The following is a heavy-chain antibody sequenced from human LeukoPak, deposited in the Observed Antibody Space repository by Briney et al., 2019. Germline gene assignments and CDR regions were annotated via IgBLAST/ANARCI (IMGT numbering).Heavy chain of an antibody. V-gene: IGHV3-15*01. CDR3: TTDKKY. CDR1: GFTFSNAW. Sequence: GGSLRLSCAASGFTFSNAWMSWVRQAPGKGLEWAGRIKSKTDGGTTDYAAPVKGRFTISRDDSKNTLYLQMNSLKTEDTAVYYCTTDKKYWGQGTLVTVSS. J-gene: IGHJ4*02. CDR2: IKSKTDGGTT.